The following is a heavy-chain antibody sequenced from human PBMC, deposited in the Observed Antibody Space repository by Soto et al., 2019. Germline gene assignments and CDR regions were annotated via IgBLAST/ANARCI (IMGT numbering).Heavy chain of an antibody. CDR3: FLVGGYSWFDP. CDR2: ISGSGGST. CDR1: GFTFSSYA. Sequence: EVQLLESGGGLVQPGGSLRLSCAASGFTFSSYAMSWVRQAPGKGLEWVSAISGSGGSTYYAAAVKGRFTITRDNYKNALYLQMNSLRAEDTAVYYGFLVGGYSWFDPGGQGTMVTVSS. D-gene: IGHD2-15*01. J-gene: IGHJ5*02. V-gene: IGHV3-23*01.